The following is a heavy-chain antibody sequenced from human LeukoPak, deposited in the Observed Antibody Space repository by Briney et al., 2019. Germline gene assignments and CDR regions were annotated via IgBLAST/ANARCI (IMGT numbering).Heavy chain of an antibody. Sequence: PGGSLRLSCAASGFTFSSYSMNWVRQAPGKGLEWVSYISSSSSTIYYADSVKGRFTISRDNAKNSLYLQMNSLRAEDTAVYYCARDQDGYNNEGTFDYWGQGTLVTVSS. CDR2: ISSSSSTI. CDR3: ARDQDGYNNEGTFDY. CDR1: GFTFSSYS. D-gene: IGHD5-24*01. V-gene: IGHV3-48*01. J-gene: IGHJ4*02.